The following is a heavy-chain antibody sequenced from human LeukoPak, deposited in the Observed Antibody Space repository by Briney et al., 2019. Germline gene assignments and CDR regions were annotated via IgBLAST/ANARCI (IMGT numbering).Heavy chain of an antibody. V-gene: IGHV3-64*01. CDR2: ISSNGGST. CDR3: AGGLGVPGGFDY. Sequence: GGSLRLSWAASGFTFSIYAMHWVRQAPGKGLEYVSAISSNGGSTYYANSVKGRFTISRDNSKNTRYLQMGSLRAEDMVVYYCAGGLGVPGGFDYWGQGTLVTVSS. J-gene: IGHJ4*02. CDR1: GFTFSIYA. D-gene: IGHD3-16*01.